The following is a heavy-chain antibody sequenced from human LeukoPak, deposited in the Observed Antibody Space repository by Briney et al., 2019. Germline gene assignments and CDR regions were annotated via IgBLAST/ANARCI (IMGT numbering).Heavy chain of an antibody. CDR2: IEYSDTGG. D-gene: IGHD6-19*01. CDR3: TRNSGWYGIS. Sequence: GGSLRLSCTVSGFTLSSYEMTWFRQAPGKGVEWVSSIEYSDTGGHYADSVQGRFTISKENHKNTLYLQLNSLRAEDTAIYYCTRNSGWYGISWGQGTLVTVSS. V-gene: IGHV3-23*01. J-gene: IGHJ4*02. CDR1: GFTLSSYE.